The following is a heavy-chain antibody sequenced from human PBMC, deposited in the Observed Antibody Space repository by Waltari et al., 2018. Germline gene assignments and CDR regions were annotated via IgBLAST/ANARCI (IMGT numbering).Heavy chain of an antibody. J-gene: IGHJ4*02. Sequence: QVQLQESGPGLVQPSETLSLTCTVSGGSIDSSHNYWGWIRQPPGKGLEWIGSRYYSGSTYYNPSLKSRVTISVDTSKNQFSLNLSSVTAADTAVYYCVQLPGYWGQGTLVTVSS. CDR3: VQLPGY. D-gene: IGHD2-15*01. V-gene: IGHV4-39*01. CDR2: RYYSGST. CDR1: GGSIDSSHNY.